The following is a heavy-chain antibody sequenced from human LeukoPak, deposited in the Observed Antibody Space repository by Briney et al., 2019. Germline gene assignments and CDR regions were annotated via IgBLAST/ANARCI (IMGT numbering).Heavy chain of an antibody. V-gene: IGHV1-2*04. CDR1: GYTFTGYY. CDR2: TNPNSGGT. Sequence: ASVKVSCKASGYTFTGYYMHWVRQAPGQGLEWMGWTNPNSGGTNYAQKFQGWVTMTRDTSISTAYMELSRLRSDDTAVYYCARQTHEKDTAMEFFDYWGQGTLVTVSS. CDR3: ARQTHEKDTAMEFFDY. J-gene: IGHJ4*02. D-gene: IGHD5-18*01.